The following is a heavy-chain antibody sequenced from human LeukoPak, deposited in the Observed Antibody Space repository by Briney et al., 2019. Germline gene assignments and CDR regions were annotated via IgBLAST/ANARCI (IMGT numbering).Heavy chain of an antibody. CDR1: GYTLTSYY. CDR3: ARGPSQWDYYDSTGSYGH. CDR2: IIPNSGGT. Sequence: ASVKVSCKASGYTLTSYYIHWVRQAPGQGLEWMGRIIPNSGGTNYAQKFQGRVTMTRDTSISTAYMELSGLRLDDTAVYYCARGPSQWDYYDSTGSYGHWGQGTLVTVSS. D-gene: IGHD3-22*01. J-gene: IGHJ4*02. V-gene: IGHV1-2*06.